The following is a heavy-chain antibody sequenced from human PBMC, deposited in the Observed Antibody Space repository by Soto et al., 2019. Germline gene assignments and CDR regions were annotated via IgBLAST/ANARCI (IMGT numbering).Heavy chain of an antibody. CDR2: ISGTSNTI. D-gene: IGHD3-10*01. V-gene: IGHV3-11*01. CDR1: GFTFNVYY. J-gene: IGHJ1*01. Sequence: QVRLVESGGGLVKPGGSLRLSCAASGFTFNVYYMSWIRQAPGKGLEWLSYISGTSNTIYYADSVKGRFTISRDNAKNSLYLQMNSLRAEDTAVYYCAREGNRFQHWGQGTLVTVSS. CDR3: AREGNRFQH.